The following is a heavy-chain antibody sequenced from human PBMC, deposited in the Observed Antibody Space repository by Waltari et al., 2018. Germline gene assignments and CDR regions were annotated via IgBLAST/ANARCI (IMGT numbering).Heavy chain of an antibody. D-gene: IGHD4-17*01. CDR3: AKDTGRYYYYMDV. V-gene: IGHV3-30*02. CDR1: GYNFGHDG. J-gene: IGHJ6*03. Sequence: QVQLVESGGGVVQPGGSLRLSCDGSGYNFGHDGMHWVRQAPGKGLEWVSAIWFDGSSKYYADSVKGRFTISRDNSKNTLFLQMNSLRAEDTAMYYCAKDTGRYYYYMDVWGKGTTVTVSS. CDR2: IWFDGSSK.